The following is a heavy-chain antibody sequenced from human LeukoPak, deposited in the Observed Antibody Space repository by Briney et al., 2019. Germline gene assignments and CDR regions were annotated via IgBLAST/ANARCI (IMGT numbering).Heavy chain of an antibody. D-gene: IGHD4-17*01. CDR1: GFTFSSYA. V-gene: IGHV3-23*01. J-gene: IGHJ4*02. CDR3: AKNAGYGDYVELDY. Sequence: GGSLRLSCAASGFTFSSYAMSWVRRAPGKGLEWVSAISGSGGSTYYADSVKGRFTISRDNSKNTLYLQMNSLRAEDTAVYYCAKNAGYGDYVELDYWGQGTLVTVSS. CDR2: ISGSGGST.